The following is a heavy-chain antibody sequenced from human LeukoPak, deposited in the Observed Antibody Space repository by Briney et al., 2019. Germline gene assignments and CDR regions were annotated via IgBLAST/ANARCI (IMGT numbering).Heavy chain of an antibody. CDR1: GFTFNNYS. CDR2: IRYDGSNK. CDR3: AKDRYSTISAGGTLDI. Sequence: GGSLRLSCAASGFTFNNYSLSWVRQAPGKGLEWVAFIRYDGSNKYYADSVKGRFTISRDNSKNTLYLQMNSLRAEDTAVYYCAKDRYSTISAGGTLDIWGQGTMVTVSS. V-gene: IGHV3-30*02. J-gene: IGHJ3*02. D-gene: IGHD6-13*01.